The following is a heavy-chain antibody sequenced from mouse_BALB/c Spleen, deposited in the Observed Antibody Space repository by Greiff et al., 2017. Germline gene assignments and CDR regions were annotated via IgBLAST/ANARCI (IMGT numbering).Heavy chain of an antibody. V-gene: IGHV7-3*02. CDR2: IRNKANGYTT. Sequence: EVKLMESGGGLVQPGGSLRLSCATSGFTFTDYYMSWVRQPPGKALEWLGFIRNKANGYTTEYSASVKGRFTISRDNSQSILYLQMNTLRAEDSATYYCARGSGNYFDYWGQGTTLTVSS. CDR3: ARGSGNYFDY. J-gene: IGHJ2*01. CDR1: GFTFTDYY. D-gene: IGHD1-3*01.